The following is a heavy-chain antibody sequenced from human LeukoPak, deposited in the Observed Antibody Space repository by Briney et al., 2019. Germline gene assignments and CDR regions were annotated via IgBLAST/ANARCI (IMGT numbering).Heavy chain of an antibody. CDR1: GFTFSSYS. V-gene: IGHV3-21*01. CDR3: ARGLPIAVAGTPPYMDV. CDR2: ISSSSSYI. D-gene: IGHD6-19*01. Sequence: GGSLRLSCAASGFTFSSYSMNWVREAPGKGLECVSSISSSSSYIYYADSVKGRFTISRDNAKNSLYLQMNSLRAEDTAVYYCARGLPIAVAGTPPYMDVWGKGTTVTVSS. J-gene: IGHJ6*03.